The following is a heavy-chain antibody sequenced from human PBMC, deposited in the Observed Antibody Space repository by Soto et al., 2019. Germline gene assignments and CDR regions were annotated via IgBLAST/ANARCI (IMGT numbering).Heavy chain of an antibody. J-gene: IGHJ4*02. V-gene: IGHV3-48*02. D-gene: IGHD3-10*01. CDR3: ARGRLWSFDF. Sequence: EVQMVESGGDLVQPGGSLRLSGVVSGFSFRIYSMNWVRQAPGKGLEWISYISSDSGTIYYADSLKGRFTISRDNGKNSLYLQMNSLTDEDTAVYYCARGRLWSFDFWGQGTLVTVSS. CDR1: GFSFRIYS. CDR2: ISSDSGTI.